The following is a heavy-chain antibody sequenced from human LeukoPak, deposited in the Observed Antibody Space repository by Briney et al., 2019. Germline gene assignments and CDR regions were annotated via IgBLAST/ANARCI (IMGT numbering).Heavy chain of an antibody. V-gene: IGHV3-53*01. CDR3: ARGLVGAYFDY. CDR2: IYSGGTT. D-gene: IGHD1-26*01. CDR1: GFTVSSNY. J-gene: IGHJ4*02. Sequence: PGGSLRLSCAASGFTVSSNYMNWVRQAPGKGLEWVSVIYSGGTTYYADSVKGRFTISSDNSKNTLYLQMNSLRAEDTAVYYCARGLVGAYFDYWGQGTLVTVSS.